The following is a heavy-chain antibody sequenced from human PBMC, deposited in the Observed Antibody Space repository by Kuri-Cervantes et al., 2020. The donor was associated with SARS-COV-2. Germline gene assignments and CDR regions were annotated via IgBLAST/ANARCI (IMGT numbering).Heavy chain of an antibody. J-gene: IGHJ4*02. CDR1: GFTFSSYS. V-gene: IGHV3-21*01. CDR2: ISSSSSYI. Sequence: GESLKISCAASGFTFSSYSINWVRQAPGKGLEWVSSISSSSSYIYYADSVKGRFTISRDNAKNSLYLQMSSLRAEDTAVYYCARGELGISDYWGRGTLVTVSS. D-gene: IGHD7-27*01. CDR3: ARGELGISDY.